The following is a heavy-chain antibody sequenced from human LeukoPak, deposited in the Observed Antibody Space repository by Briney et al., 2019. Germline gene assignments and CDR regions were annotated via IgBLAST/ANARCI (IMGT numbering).Heavy chain of an antibody. V-gene: IGHV3-66*01. CDR3: ARDITVRGDNDY. CDR1: GFTVSSNY. CDR2: IYSGGST. J-gene: IGHJ4*02. D-gene: IGHD3-10*01. Sequence: PGGSLRLSCAASGFTVSSNYMSWVRQAPGKGLEWVSVIYSGGSTYYADSVKGRFTISRDNSKNTLYLQMDSLRAEDTAVYYCARDITVRGDNDYWGQGTLVTVSS.